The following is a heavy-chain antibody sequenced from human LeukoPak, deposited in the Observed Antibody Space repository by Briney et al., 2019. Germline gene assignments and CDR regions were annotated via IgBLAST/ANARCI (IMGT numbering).Heavy chain of an antibody. V-gene: IGHV3-30-3*01. CDR3: ARWVCSSTSCYYFDY. D-gene: IGHD2-2*01. Sequence: SCKASGYTFTSYAMHWVRQAPGKGLEWVAVISYDGSNKYYADSVKGRFTISGDNVQNSLYLQMNSLRAEDTAVYYCARWVCSSTSCYYFDYWGQGTLVVVSS. J-gene: IGHJ4*02. CDR1: GYTFTSYA. CDR2: ISYDGSNK.